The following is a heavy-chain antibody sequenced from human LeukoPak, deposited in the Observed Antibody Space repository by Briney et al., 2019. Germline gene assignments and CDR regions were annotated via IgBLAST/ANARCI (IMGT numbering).Heavy chain of an antibody. J-gene: IGHJ4*02. V-gene: IGHV3-21*01. CDR3: ARATQPALRYFDWLLSPLDY. CDR1: GFTFSSYS. Sequence: GGYLRLYCAASGFTFSSYSMNWVRQAPGKGLEWVSSISSSSSYIYYADSVKGRFTIPRDNAKNSLYLQMNSLRAEDTAVYYCARATQPALRYFDWLLSPLDYWGQGTLVTVSS. CDR2: ISSSSSYI. D-gene: IGHD3-9*01.